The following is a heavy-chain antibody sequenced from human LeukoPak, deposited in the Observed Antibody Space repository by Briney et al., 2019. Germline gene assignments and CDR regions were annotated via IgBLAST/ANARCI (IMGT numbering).Heavy chain of an antibody. CDR2: ISTTDNSI. CDR3: ARVGWAVAGTGNWYFDL. Sequence: PGGSLRLSCAASGFAFSDYYMSWIRQAPGKGLEWLSYISTTDNSIYYADSVKGRISISRDNARNSLYLQMDSLRAEDTAVYYCARVGWAVAGTGNWYFDLWGRGTLVTVSS. CDR1: GFAFSDYY. V-gene: IGHV3-11*04. J-gene: IGHJ2*01. D-gene: IGHD6-19*01.